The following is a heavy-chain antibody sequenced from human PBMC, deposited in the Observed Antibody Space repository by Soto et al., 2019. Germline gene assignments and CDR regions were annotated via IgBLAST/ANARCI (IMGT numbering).Heavy chain of an antibody. J-gene: IGHJ4*02. CDR2: ISAYNGNT. CDR1: GYTFADHG. D-gene: IGHD6-25*01. Sequence: GPGVKKPGASVKVSCKTSGYTFADHGISWVRQAPGQGLEWMGWISAYNGNTELAQKFQGRVTMTTDKSTNTAYMELRSLASDDTAVYYCAKDRPRLPQNLVDIYWGRGTLVTVSS. CDR3: AKDRPRLPQNLVDIY. V-gene: IGHV1-18*04.